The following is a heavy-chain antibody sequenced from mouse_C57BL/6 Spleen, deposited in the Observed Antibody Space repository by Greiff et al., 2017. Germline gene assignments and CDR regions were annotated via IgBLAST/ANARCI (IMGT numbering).Heavy chain of an antibody. CDR1: GYTFTTYP. D-gene: IGHD1-1*01. CDR3: ARRGYYGSSYWYFDV. V-gene: IGHV1-47*01. J-gene: IGHJ1*03. CDR2: FHPYNDDT. Sequence: VQLQESGAELVKPGASVKMSCKASGYTFTTYPIEWMKQNHGKSLEWIGNFHPYNDDTKYNEKFKGKATLTVEKSSSTVYLELSRLTSDDSAVYYCARRGYYGSSYWYFDVWGTGTTVTVSS.